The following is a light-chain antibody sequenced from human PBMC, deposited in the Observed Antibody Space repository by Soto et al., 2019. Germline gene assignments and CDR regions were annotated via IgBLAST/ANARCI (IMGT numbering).Light chain of an antibody. CDR2: GAS. CDR1: QSVSSSY. J-gene: IGKJ5*01. CDR3: QQYGSSLIT. V-gene: IGKV3-20*01. Sequence: VTHSPGTLALSSGEMAALGWRASQSVSSSYLAWYQQKPGQAPRLLIYGASSRATGIPDRFSGSGSGTDFTLTISRLEPEDSAVYYCQQYGSSLITFGQGTRLEIK.